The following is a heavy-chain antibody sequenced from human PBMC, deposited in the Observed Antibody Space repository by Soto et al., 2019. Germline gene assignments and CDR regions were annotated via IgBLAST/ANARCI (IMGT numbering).Heavy chain of an antibody. CDR3: TRAYGAETFDF. V-gene: IGHV1-8*02. Sequence: GASVKVSCKASGYTFNNYDIHWVRQAPGPGLEWMGWMNPNSGNTGYAQNFRGRVTMTQNTAIGTAYMELSSLRSDDTATYYCTRAYGAETFDFWGQGTRVTVS. CDR2: MNPNSGNT. J-gene: IGHJ5*01. CDR1: GYTFNNYD. D-gene: IGHD3-10*01.